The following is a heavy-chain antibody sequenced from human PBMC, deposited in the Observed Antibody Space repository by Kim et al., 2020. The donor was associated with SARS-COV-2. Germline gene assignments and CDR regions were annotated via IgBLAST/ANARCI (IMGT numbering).Heavy chain of an antibody. CDR3: ARDVYDFWSGYYFRGYGMDV. Sequence: ASVKVSCKASGYTFTSYGISWVRQAPGQGLEWMGWISAYNGNTNYAQKLQGRVTMTTDTSTSTAYMELRSLRSDDTAVYYCARDVYDFWSGYYFRGYGMDVWGQGTTVTVSS. J-gene: IGHJ6*02. V-gene: IGHV1-18*01. CDR2: ISAYNGNT. CDR1: GYTFTSYG. D-gene: IGHD3-3*01.